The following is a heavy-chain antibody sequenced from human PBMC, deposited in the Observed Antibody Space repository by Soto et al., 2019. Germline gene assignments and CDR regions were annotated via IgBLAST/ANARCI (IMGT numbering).Heavy chain of an antibody. CDR1: GFTFSSYS. V-gene: IGHV3-21*01. D-gene: IGHD3-10*01. CDR3: ARDYGSGSYYNPPYYYYGMDV. Sequence: EVQLVESGGGLVKPGGSLRLSCAASGFTFSSYSMNWVRQAPGKGLEWVSSISSSSSYIYYADSVNGRFTISRDNAKNSLYLQMNSLRAEDTAVYYCARDYGSGSYYNPPYYYYGMDVWGQGTTVTVSS. CDR2: ISSSSSYI. J-gene: IGHJ6*02.